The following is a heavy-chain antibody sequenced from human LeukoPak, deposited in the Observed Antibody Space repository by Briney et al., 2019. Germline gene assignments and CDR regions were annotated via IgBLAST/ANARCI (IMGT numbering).Heavy chain of an antibody. J-gene: IGHJ4*02. CDR2: ISYDGSNK. Sequence: PGGSLRLSCAASGFTFSSYGMHWVRQAPGEGLEWVAVISYDGSNKYYADSVKGRFTISRDNSKNTLYLQMNSLRVEDTAVYYCASSDYYFSGRGGVSPSDYWGQGTLVTVSS. V-gene: IGHV3-30*03. D-gene: IGHD3-10*01. CDR3: ASSDYYFSGRGGVSPSDY. CDR1: GFTFSSYG.